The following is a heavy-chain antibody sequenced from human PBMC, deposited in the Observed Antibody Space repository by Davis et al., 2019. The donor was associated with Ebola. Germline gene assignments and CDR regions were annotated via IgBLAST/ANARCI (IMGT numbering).Heavy chain of an antibody. Sequence: GESLKISCAASGFTFSNYAMSWVRQAPGKGLEWVSAISGSGGSTYYADSVKGRFTISRDNSKNTLYLQMNSLRAEDTAVYYCAKSRDYIWGSYSYWGQGTLVTVSS. V-gene: IGHV3-23*01. CDR2: ISGSGGST. J-gene: IGHJ4*02. CDR1: GFTFSNYA. CDR3: AKSRDYIWGSYSY. D-gene: IGHD3-16*01.